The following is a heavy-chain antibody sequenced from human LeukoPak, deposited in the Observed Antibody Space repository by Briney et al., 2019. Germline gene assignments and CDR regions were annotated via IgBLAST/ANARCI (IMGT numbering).Heavy chain of an antibody. CDR2: IKRNGVST. CDR1: GVTFDDYG. J-gene: IGHJ6*03. V-gene: IGHV3-20*04. D-gene: IGHD4-11*01. CDR3: ARDVYSNYLYYYYYYMDV. Sequence: GGALRLSCAESGVTFDDYGMSWGREAPGKGREWGSGIKRNGVSTGYADSVKGRFTISIDNAKTSLYLQMNSLRADDTALYYCARDVYSNYLYYYYYYMDVWGKGTTVTVSS.